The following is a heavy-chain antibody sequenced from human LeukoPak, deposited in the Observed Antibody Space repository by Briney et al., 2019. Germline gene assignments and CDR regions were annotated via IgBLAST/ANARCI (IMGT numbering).Heavy chain of an antibody. CDR3: ARSNSFDI. V-gene: IGHV3-66*01. CDR1: GFTVSSNY. CDR2: IYSGGST. J-gene: IGHJ3*02. Sequence: GGSLRLSCAASGFTVSSNYMSWVRQAPGKGLEWASVIYSGGSTYYADSVKGRFTISRDNSKNTLYLQMNSLRAADTAVYYCARSNSFDIWGQGTMVTVSS.